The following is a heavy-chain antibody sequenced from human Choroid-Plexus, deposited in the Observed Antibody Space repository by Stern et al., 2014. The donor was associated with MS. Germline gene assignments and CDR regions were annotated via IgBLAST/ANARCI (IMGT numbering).Heavy chain of an antibody. D-gene: IGHD2-15*01. V-gene: IGHV3-30*18. CDR1: GFTFSNFG. J-gene: IGHJ4*02. CDR3: AKDRQWSTYFFDY. Sequence: MQLVESGGGVAQPGRPLILSCAASGFTFSNFGMHWVRQAPGKGLEWVALISYDGSDKYYADSVKGRFTIFRDNSKNTLYMHMNSLRAEDTAVYYCAKDRQWSTYFFDYWGQGPLVTVSS. CDR2: ISYDGSDK.